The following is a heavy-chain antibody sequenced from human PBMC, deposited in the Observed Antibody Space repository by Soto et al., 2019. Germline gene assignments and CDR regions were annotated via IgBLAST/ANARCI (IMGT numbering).Heavy chain of an antibody. CDR1: GYTFTNYA. D-gene: IGHD6-13*01. V-gene: IGHV1-18*01. CDR3: ARDSQYSTSWQRFDS. Sequence: QVQLVQSGGELKKPGASVKVSCKASGYTFTNYAISWVRQAPERGLEWMGWVNTYNGNPNYAQIFQGRVTMTTDTSTGTAYMELRSLKSDDSAIYYCARDSQYSTSWQRFDSWGQGTLVTFSS. CDR2: VNTYNGNP. J-gene: IGHJ4*02.